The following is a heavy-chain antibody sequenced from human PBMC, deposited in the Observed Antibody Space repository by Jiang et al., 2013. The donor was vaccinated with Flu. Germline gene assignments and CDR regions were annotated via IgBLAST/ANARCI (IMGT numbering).Heavy chain of an antibody. CDR3: ARDEGGSGYSLY. CDR2: ISAYTGNT. Sequence: GAEVKKSGASVKVSCKTSGYTFGNYAITWVRQAPGQGLEWMGWISAYTGNTDYAQKVQARVTMTTDTSTTTAYMELRSLTSDDTAVYYCARDEGGSGYSLYWGQGTPVTVSS. D-gene: IGHD5-12*01. J-gene: IGHJ4*02. V-gene: IGHV1-18*04. CDR1: GYTFGNYA.